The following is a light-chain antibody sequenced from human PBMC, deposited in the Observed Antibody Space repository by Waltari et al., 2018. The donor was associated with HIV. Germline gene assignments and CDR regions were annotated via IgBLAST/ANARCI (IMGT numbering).Light chain of an antibody. CDR1: YLGDKY. CDR2: KDD. V-gene: IGLV3-1*01. J-gene: IGLJ2*01. Sequence: SHELTQPPSVSVSPGQTASITCSGDYLGDKYASWYQQKPGQSPVLVIYKDDTRPSGIPERFSGYNSVNTAIRTITGTQAMDEADEYCQAWDSSTVLFGGGTKLTVL. CDR3: QAWDSSTVL.